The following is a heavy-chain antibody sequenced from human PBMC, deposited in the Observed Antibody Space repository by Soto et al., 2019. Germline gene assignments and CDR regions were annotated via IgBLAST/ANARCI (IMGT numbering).Heavy chain of an antibody. J-gene: IGHJ4*02. CDR3: VIGGSDGSGSYRRYPAYD. CDR2: INPSGGST. CDR1: GYTFTSYY. D-gene: IGHD3-10*01. Sequence: ASVKVSCKASGYTFTSYYMHWVRQAPGQGLEWMGIINPSGGSTSYAQKFQGRVTMARDTSTSTVYMELSSLRSEDTAVYYCVIGGSDGSGSYRRYPAYDWGQGTLVTVAS. V-gene: IGHV1-46*01.